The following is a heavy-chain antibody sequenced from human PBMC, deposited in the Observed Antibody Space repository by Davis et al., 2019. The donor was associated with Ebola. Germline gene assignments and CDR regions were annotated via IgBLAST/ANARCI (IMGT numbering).Heavy chain of an antibody. CDR1: GYTFTSYG. D-gene: IGHD6-6*01. CDR3: ARDQFVHHDRSSYYYYGMDV. CDR2: ISAYNGNP. Sequence: AASVKVSCKASGYTFTSYGISWVRQAPGQGLEWMGWISAYNGNPNYAQNLQGRVTMTTDTSTSTAYMELRSLGSDDTAVYYCARDQFVHHDRSSYYYYGMDVWGQGTTVTVSS. J-gene: IGHJ6*02. V-gene: IGHV1-18*01.